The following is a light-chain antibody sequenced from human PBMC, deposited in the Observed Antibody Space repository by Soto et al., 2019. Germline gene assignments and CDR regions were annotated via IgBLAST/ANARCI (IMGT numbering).Light chain of an antibody. J-gene: IGLJ2*01. CDR3: AGWDDSLNGPV. V-gene: IGLV1-44*01. Sequence: QSVLTQPPSASGTPGQRVTISCSGSSSNIGSNTVNWYQQLPGTAPKLLMYSNSQRPSGVPDRFSGSKSGTSASLAISGLQSEDEADYYCAGWDDSLNGPVFGGGTKLTVL. CDR2: SNS. CDR1: SSNIGSNT.